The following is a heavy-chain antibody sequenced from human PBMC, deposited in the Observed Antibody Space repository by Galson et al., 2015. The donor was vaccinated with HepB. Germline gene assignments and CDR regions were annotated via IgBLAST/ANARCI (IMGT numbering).Heavy chain of an antibody. CDR3: ARRGNWGANAFDI. D-gene: IGHD7-27*01. V-gene: IGHV4-39*01. CDR1: GGSISRSDYY. Sequence: ETLSLTCIVSGGSISRSDYYWGWIRQPPGKGLEWIGSIYYSGSTYYNPSLKSRVTISVDRSKIQFSLKVSSVTAADTAVYYCARRGNWGANAFDIWGQGTMVTVSS. J-gene: IGHJ3*02. CDR2: IYYSGST.